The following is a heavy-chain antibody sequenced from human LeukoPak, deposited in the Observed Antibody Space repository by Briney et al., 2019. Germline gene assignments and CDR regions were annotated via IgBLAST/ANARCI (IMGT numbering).Heavy chain of an antibody. CDR2: IIPILGIA. V-gene: IGHV1-69*04. CDR1: GYTFTSYG. D-gene: IGHD2-2*01. CDR3: AFVYCSSTSCYDKFDY. J-gene: IGHJ4*02. Sequence: ASVKVSCKASGYTFTSYGISWVRQAPGQGLEWMGRIIPILGIANYAQKFQGRVTITADKSTSTAYMELSSLRSEDTAVYYCAFVYCSSTSCYDKFDYWGQGTLVTVSS.